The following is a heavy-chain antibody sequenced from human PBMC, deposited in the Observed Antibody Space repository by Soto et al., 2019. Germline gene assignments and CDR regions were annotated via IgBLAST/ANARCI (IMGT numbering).Heavy chain of an antibody. J-gene: IGHJ4*02. CDR3: AADYYGSGSYYNVH. V-gene: IGHV3-23*01. CDR1: GFTFSTYA. CDR2: ISGSGST. D-gene: IGHD3-10*01. Sequence: PGGSLRLSCAASGFTFSTYAMTWVRQAPGKGLAWLSSISGSGSTYYADSVKGRFTISRDNSKNTLYLQMNSLRAEDTAVYYCAADYYGSGSYYNVHWGQGTLVTVSS.